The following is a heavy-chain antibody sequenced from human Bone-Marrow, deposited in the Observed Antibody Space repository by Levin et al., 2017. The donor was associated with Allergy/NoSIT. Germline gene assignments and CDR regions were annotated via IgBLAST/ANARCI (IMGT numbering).Heavy chain of an antibody. CDR3: VRGGGLPDC. CDR1: GGTFSGYY. Sequence: SETLSLTCAAYGGTFSGYYWSWIRQPPGKGLEWIGEIIHDGSTVYNPSFRGRVIIPADTSKNQFSQRLTSVTAADTAVYYCVRGGGLPDCWGQGTLVTVSA. CDR2: IIHDGST. D-gene: IGHD3-16*01. V-gene: IGHV4-34*01. J-gene: IGHJ4*02.